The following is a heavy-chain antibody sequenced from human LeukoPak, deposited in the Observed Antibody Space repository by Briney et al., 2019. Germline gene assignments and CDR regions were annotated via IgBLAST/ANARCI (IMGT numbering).Heavy chain of an antibody. D-gene: IGHD6-6*01. CDR3: ARDGSTSDFDY. CDR1: GGSFSGYY. J-gene: IGHJ4*02. V-gene: IGHV4-34*01. Sequence: ASETLSLTCAVYGGSFSGYYWSWIRQSPGKGLEWIGEINHSGSANYNPSLKSRVTISVDTSKNQFSLKLSSVTAADTAVYYCARDGSTSDFDYWGQGTLVTVSS. CDR2: INHSGSA.